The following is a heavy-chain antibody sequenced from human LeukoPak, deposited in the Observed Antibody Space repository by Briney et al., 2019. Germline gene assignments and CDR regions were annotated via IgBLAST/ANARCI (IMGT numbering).Heavy chain of an antibody. Sequence: ASVKVSCKASGYTFTGYYMHWVRQAPGQGLEWMGWINPNSGGTNYAQKFQGRVTMTRDTSISTAYMELSRLRSDDTAVYYCARDRGGITGTPGAFDIWGQGTMVTVSS. V-gene: IGHV1-2*02. CDR1: GYTFTGYY. D-gene: IGHD1-20*01. J-gene: IGHJ3*02. CDR3: ARDRGGITGTPGAFDI. CDR2: INPNSGGT.